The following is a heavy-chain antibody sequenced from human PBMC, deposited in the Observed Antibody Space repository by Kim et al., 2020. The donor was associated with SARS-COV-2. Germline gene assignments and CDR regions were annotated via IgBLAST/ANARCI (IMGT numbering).Heavy chain of an antibody. CDR2: ISWNSVSI. CDR1: GFTFDDYA. Sequence: GGSLRLSCEASGFTFDDYAMHWVRQAPGKGLEWVSGISWNSVSIGFADSVKGRFTISRDNAKNSLYLQMNSLRAEDTALYYCAKDLSSGWYPHIYGMDVWGQGTTVTVSS. V-gene: IGHV3-9*01. J-gene: IGHJ6*02. CDR3: AKDLSSGWYPHIYGMDV. D-gene: IGHD6-19*01.